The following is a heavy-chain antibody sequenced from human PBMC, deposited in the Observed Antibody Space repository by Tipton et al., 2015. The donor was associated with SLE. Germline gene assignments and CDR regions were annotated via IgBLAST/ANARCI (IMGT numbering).Heavy chain of an antibody. CDR3: ARLSMPYFDY. Sequence: TLSLTCVVYGGSFSAYYWSWIRQSPGKGLGWIGEINHSGSTNYNPSLQRRVTISVDTSKSQFSLKLSSVTAADTAVYYCARLSMPYFDYWGQGTLVTVSS. CDR2: INHSGST. V-gene: IGHV4-34*01. D-gene: IGHD2-2*01. J-gene: IGHJ4*02. CDR1: GGSFSAYY.